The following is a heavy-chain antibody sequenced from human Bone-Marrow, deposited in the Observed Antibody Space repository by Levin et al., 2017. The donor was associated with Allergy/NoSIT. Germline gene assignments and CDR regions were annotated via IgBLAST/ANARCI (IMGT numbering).Heavy chain of an antibody. V-gene: IGHV3-30*18. CDR1: GFTFSRYG. CDR2: ISSDGSNK. CDR3: AKDLSSSWYRNFDY. J-gene: IGHJ4*02. Sequence: QTGGSLRLSCAASGFTFSRYGIHWVRQAPGKGLEWVAVISSDGSNKYYADSVKGRFTISRDNSKNTLYLQMNSLRAEDTAVYYCAKDLSSSWYRNFDYWGQGTLVTVSS. D-gene: IGHD6-13*01.